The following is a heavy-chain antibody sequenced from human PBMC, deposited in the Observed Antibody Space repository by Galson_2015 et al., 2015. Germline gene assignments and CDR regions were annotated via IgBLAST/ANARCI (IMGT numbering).Heavy chain of an antibody. CDR3: ARAREEWLGWYFDL. V-gene: IGHV3-53*01. CDR1: GFTVSSNY. J-gene: IGHJ2*01. D-gene: IGHD3-3*01. Sequence: SLRLSCAASGFTVSSNYMSWVRQAPGKELEWVSVIYSGGSTYYADSVKGRFTISRDNSKNTLYLQMNSLRAEDTAVYYCARAREEWLGWYFDLWGRGTLVTVSS. CDR2: IYSGGST.